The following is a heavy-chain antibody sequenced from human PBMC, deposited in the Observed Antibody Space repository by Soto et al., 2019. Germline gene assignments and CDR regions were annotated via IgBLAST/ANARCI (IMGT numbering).Heavy chain of an antibody. CDR2: INRDGSST. J-gene: IGHJ4*02. Sequence: GGSLRLSCAASGFTFSSYWMSWVRQAPGKGLVWVSRINRDGSSTSYADSVKGRVTISRDTAKNTLYLQMNSLRAEDTAVYYCAREIVTTGEYYFDSWGLGTLVTVSS. D-gene: IGHD1-1*01. CDR1: GFTFSSYW. CDR3: AREIVTTGEYYFDS. V-gene: IGHV3-74*01.